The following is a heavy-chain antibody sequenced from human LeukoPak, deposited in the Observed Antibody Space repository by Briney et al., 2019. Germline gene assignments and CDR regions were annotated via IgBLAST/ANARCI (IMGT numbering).Heavy chain of an antibody. CDR3: ARRGSSGWYWVY. J-gene: IGHJ4*02. Sequence: GGSLKISCKGSGYTFTYYWIAWVRQMPGKGLELMGIIYPGDSDTRYSPSFQGQVTISVDKSISTAYLQWSSLKAPDSAVYYCARRGSSGWYWVYWGQGTLVTVSS. CDR1: GYTFTYYW. CDR2: IYPGDSDT. V-gene: IGHV5-51*01. D-gene: IGHD6-13*01.